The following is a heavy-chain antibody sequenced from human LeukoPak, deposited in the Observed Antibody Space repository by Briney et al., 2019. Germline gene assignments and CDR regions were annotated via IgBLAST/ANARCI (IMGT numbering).Heavy chain of an antibody. D-gene: IGHD6-19*01. CDR1: GFTFSSYA. CDR2: ISGSGGST. J-gene: IGHJ3*02. CDR3: ARDNSGWYLDAFDI. Sequence: GGSLRLSCAASGFTFSSYAMSWVRQAPGKGLEWVSAISGSGGSTYYADSVKGRFTISRDNAKNSLYLQMNSLRAEDTAVYYCARDNSGWYLDAFDIWGQGTMVTVSS. V-gene: IGHV3-23*01.